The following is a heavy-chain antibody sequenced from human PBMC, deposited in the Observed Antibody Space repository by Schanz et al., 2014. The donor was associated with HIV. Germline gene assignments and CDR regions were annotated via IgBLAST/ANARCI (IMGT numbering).Heavy chain of an antibody. CDR1: GFTFSSSG. CDR2: IWNDGSNK. J-gene: IGHJ4*02. CDR3: VQDPEMDAITGYFPY. Sequence: VQLVESGGGVVQPGRSLRLSCTASGFTFSSSGMHWVRQAPGKGLEWVAVIWNDGSNKYYADSVKGRFTISRDNSMNTLFLQMNSLRAEDTAVYYCVQDPEMDAITGYFPYWGQGTLVTVSS. V-gene: IGHV3-33*06. D-gene: IGHD3-16*01.